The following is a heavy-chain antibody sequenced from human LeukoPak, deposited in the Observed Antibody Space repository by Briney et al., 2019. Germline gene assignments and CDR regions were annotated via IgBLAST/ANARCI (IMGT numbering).Heavy chain of an antibody. CDR2: ISWNSGSI. J-gene: IGHJ4*02. CDR3: AKDPYNILTGYLGY. V-gene: IGHV3-9*01. Sequence: PGGSLRLSCAASGFTFDDYAMHWVRQAPGKGLEWVSGISWNSGSIGYADSVKGRFTISRDNAKNSLYLQMNSLRAEDTALYYCAKDPYNILTGYLGYWGQGTLVTVSS. CDR1: GFTFDDYA. D-gene: IGHD3-9*01.